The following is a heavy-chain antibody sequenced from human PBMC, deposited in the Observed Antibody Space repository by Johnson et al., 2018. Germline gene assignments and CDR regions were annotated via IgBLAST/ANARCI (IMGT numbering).Heavy chain of an antibody. CDR1: GFTFSSYA. CDR2: ISYGGSNK. Sequence: QVQLVESGGGVVQPGRSLRLSCAASGFTFSSYAMHRVRQAPGQGLAWVDVISYGGSNKYYAASGKGRFPISRDNSKNTLYLQRHSLRAEDTALYYCAKEGWFGGNYYYYYMDVWGKGTTVTVSS. CDR3: AKEGWFGGNYYYYYMDV. J-gene: IGHJ6*03. V-gene: IGHV3-30-3*01. D-gene: IGHD3-10*01.